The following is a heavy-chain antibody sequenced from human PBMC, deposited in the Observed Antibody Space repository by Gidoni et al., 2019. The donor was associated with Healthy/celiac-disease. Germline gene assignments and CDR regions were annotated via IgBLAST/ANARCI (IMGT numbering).Heavy chain of an antibody. D-gene: IGHD6-13*01. CDR1: GFTFSRYS. J-gene: IGHJ5*02. CDR3: ARDLERSSDWSDTLKES. Sequence: EVQLVESGGGLVKPGGSLRLSCAASGFTFSRYSMNWVRQAPGKGLEWVSSISSSSSYTYYADSVKGRFTISRDNAKNSLYLQMNSLRVEDTALYYCARDLERSSDWSDTLKESWGQGTLVTVSS. CDR2: ISSSSSYT. V-gene: IGHV3-21*01.